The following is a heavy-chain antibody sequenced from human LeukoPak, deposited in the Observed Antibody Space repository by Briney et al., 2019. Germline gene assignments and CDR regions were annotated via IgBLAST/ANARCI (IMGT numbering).Heavy chain of an antibody. D-gene: IGHD3-10*02. CDR2: IHSSGTIM. V-gene: IGHV3-48*03. CDR3: ARSPLFDVTNFDY. CDR1: GFTFSSHE. J-gene: IGHJ4*02. Sequence: GGSLRLSCAASGFTFSSHEMNWVRQAPGKGPEWVSYIHSSGTIMYYADSVKGRFTISRDNVENSLYLQMNSLRAEDTAVYYCARSPLFDVTNFDYWGQGTLVTVSS.